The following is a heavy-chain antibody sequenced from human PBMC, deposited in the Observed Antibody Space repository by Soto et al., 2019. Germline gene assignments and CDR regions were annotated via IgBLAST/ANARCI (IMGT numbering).Heavy chain of an antibody. V-gene: IGHV4-34*01. CDR3: ARRVDDYSDYAFGDY. J-gene: IGHJ4*02. D-gene: IGHD4-17*01. Sequence: QVQLQQWGAGLLKPSETLSLTCAVYGGSFSGYYWSWIRQPPGKGLEWIGEINHSGSTNYNPSLRSRVTISVDTSKNQFPQKRSSVTAADTAVYYCARRVDDYSDYAFGDYWGQGTLVTVSS. CDR1: GGSFSGYY. CDR2: INHSGST.